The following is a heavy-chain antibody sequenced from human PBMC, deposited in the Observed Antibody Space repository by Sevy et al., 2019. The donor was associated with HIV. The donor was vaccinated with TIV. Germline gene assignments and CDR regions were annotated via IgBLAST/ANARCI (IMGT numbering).Heavy chain of an antibody. CDR1: GGTINSYF. D-gene: IGHD3-16*01. Sequence: SETLSLMCSVHGGTINSYFWNWIRQPPGKGLEWIGNIYYSGSTKYNPSLKSRVTMSVDTSKNQFSLRLTSVTAADTAVDYCARRVAGEPYYYGMDVWGQGTTVTVSS. CDR2: IYYSGST. J-gene: IGHJ6*02. CDR3: ARRVAGEPYYYGMDV. V-gene: IGHV4-59*01.